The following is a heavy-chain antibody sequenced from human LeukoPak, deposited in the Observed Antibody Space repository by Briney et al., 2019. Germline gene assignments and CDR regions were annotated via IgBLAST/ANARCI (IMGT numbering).Heavy chain of an antibody. V-gene: IGHV3-21*01. D-gene: IGHD3-10*01. CDR2: ISSSSHDM. J-gene: IGHJ4*02. CDR1: GFIFSSYS. CDR3: ARARWGDEFDY. Sequence: GGSPRLSCAASGFIFSSYSMHWVRQAPEKGLEWVASISSSSHDMFYADSLKDRFTISRDNAKKSLYLQMNSLRAEDTAVYYCARARWGDEFDYWGQGTLVTVSS.